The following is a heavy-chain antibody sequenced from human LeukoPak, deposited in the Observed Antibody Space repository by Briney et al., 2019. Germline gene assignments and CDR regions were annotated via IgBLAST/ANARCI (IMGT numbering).Heavy chain of an antibody. CDR1: GGSISGYY. V-gene: IGHV4-59*03. Sequence: SETLSLTCTVSGGSISGYYWRWIRQPPGKGLEWIGYSYNSWTTNYNPSLKSQVTISVDMSKNQFSLKLTSVTAADRALYYCARGGWQDIPEWGQGTLVCVSS. CDR3: ARGGWQDIPE. CDR2: SYNSWTT. D-gene: IGHD1-14*01. J-gene: IGHJ4*02.